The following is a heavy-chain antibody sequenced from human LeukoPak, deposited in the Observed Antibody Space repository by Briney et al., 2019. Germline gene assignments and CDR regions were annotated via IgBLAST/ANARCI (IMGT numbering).Heavy chain of an antibody. Sequence: GASVKVSSKASGYTFTGYYMHWVRQAPEQGREWMGRINPNSGGTNYAQEFQGRVTMTRDTSISTAYLQWSSLKASDTAMYYCARHCSGGSCHGSLYWGQGTLVTVSS. CDR3: ARHCSGGSCHGSLY. J-gene: IGHJ4*02. CDR1: GYTFTGYY. D-gene: IGHD2-15*01. CDR2: INPNSGGT. V-gene: IGHV1-2*06.